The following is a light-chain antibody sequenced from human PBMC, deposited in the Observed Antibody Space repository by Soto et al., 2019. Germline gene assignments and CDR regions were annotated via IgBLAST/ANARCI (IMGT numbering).Light chain of an antibody. CDR1: QSISSY. CDR2: AAS. CDR3: QQSYSTPGLT. V-gene: IGKV1-39*01. J-gene: IGKJ4*01. Sequence: DIQMTQSPSSLSASVGDRVTITCRASQSISSYLNWYQQKPGKAPKLLIYAASSLQSGVPSRFSGSGSGTDFTLTIGSLQPEDFATYYCQQSYSTPGLTFGGGTKVDIK.